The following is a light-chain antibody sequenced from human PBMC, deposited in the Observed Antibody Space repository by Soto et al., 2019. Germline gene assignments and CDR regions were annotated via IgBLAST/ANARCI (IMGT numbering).Light chain of an antibody. Sequence: DIQMTQSPSTLSASVGDRVTITCRASQSISSWLAWYQQKLGRAPRLLIYDASSLESGVPSRFSGSGYGTEFTLTISSLQPDGFATYYCQQYNTYSSLTFGGGTKVDIK. CDR1: QSISSW. CDR2: DAS. J-gene: IGKJ4*01. V-gene: IGKV1-5*01. CDR3: QQYNTYSSLT.